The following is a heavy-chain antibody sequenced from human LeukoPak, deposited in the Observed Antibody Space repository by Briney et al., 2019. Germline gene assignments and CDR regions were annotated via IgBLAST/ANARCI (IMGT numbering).Heavy chain of an antibody. D-gene: IGHD1-7*01. CDR3: ARAGLYNWNYEGTAYFDY. CDR2: ISSSSSYI. Sequence: PGGSLRLSCAASGFTFSSYSMNWVRQAPGKGLEWVSSISSSSSYIYYADSVKGRFTISRDNAKNSLYLQMNSLRAEDTALYYCARAGLYNWNYEGTAYFDYWGQGTLVTVSS. J-gene: IGHJ4*02. V-gene: IGHV3-21*04. CDR1: GFTFSSYS.